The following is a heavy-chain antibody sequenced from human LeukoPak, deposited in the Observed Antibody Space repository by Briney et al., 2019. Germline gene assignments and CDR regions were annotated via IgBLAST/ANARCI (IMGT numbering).Heavy chain of an antibody. CDR3: TKDRWVPTTEKPFDH. J-gene: IGHJ4*02. V-gene: IGHV3-30*18. CDR1: GFTFNTYV. CDR2: ISADGIHE. Sequence: GRSLRLSCAASGFTFNTYVMHWVRQATGKGLEWVAAISADGIHEYYADSVKGRFTISRDNSKNMFYLQMNSLRAEDTAVYYCTKDRWVPTTEKPFDHWGQGTLVTVSS. D-gene: IGHD1-1*01.